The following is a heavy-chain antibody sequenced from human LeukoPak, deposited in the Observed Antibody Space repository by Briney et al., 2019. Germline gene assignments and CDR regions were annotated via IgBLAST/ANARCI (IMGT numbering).Heavy chain of an antibody. J-gene: IGHJ6*03. CDR2: MFHSGST. V-gene: IGHV4-38-2*02. CDR1: GYSISSGYY. D-gene: IGHD5-18*01. CDR3: ARVTGYSYGEYYYYYYMDV. Sequence: SETLSLTCTVSGYSISSGYYWGWIRQPPGKGLEWIGSMFHSGSTYYNPSLKSRVSISIDTSKNQFSLKLSSVTAADTAVYYCARVTGYSYGEYYYYYYMDVWGKGTTVTVSS.